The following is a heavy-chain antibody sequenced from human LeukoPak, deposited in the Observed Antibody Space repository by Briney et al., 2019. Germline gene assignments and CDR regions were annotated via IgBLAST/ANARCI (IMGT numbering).Heavy chain of an antibody. J-gene: IGHJ3*02. CDR1: GGSISHYY. CDR3: ATQNYYDSSGRTVDI. D-gene: IGHD3-22*01. V-gene: IGHV4-4*07. CDR2: IYTSGST. Sequence: VKPSETLSLTCTVSGGSISHYYWSWIRQPAGKGLEWIGRIYTSGSTNYNPSLKSRVTMSVDTSTNQFSLKLSSVTAADTAVYYCATQNYYDSSGRTVDIWGQGTMVTVSS.